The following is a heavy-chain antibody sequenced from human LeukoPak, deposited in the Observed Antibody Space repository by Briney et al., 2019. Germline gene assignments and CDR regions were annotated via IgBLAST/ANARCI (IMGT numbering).Heavy chain of an antibody. D-gene: IGHD3-3*01. V-gene: IGHV3-23*01. CDR1: GFTFSNYG. J-gene: IGHJ4*02. Sequence: GGSLRLSCAASGFTFSNYGINWVRQAPGKGLEWVSAVSNGGDCTYYANSVKGRFTISRDNSKNMLYLQMNSLRAENTAVYYCARGAITIFGVAFDYWGQGTLVTVSS. CDR2: VSNGGDCT. CDR3: ARGAITIFGVAFDY.